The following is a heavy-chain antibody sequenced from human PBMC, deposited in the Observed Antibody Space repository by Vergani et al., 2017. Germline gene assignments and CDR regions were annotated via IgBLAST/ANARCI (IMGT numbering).Heavy chain of an antibody. V-gene: IGHV4-39*07. CDR2: IYYSGST. CDR1: GGSISSSSYY. Sequence: QLQLQESGPGLVKPSETLSLTCTVSGGSISSSSYYWGWIRQPPGKGLEWIGSIYYSGSTYYNPSLKSRVTISVDTSKNQFSLKLSSVTAADTAVYYCARVGEYQLPKAGGWFDPWGQGTLVTVSS. D-gene: IGHD2-2*01. J-gene: IGHJ5*02. CDR3: ARVGEYQLPKAGGWFDP.